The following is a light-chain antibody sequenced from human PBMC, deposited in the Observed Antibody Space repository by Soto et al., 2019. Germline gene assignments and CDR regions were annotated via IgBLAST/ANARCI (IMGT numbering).Light chain of an antibody. CDR2: EVN. J-gene: IGLJ2*01. CDR3: SSYGGRSNVV. V-gene: IGLV2-8*01. CDR1: SSDVGAYKF. Sequence: QSALTQPPSASGSPGQSVTISCTGTSSDVGAYKFVSWYQLHPGKAPKLMIYEVNVRPSGVPDRFSGSKSGNTASLTVSGVQVEDEADYYCSSYGGRSNVVFGGGTKVTVL.